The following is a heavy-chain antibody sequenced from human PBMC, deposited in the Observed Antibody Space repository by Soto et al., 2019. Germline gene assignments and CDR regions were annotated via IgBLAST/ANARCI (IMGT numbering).Heavy chain of an antibody. CDR1: GFTFSSYG. J-gene: IGHJ4*02. D-gene: IGHD3-22*01. V-gene: IGHV3-30*18. CDR3: AKDGSSGSFDY. CDR2: ISYDGSNK. Sequence: AGSLRLSCAASGFTFSSYGMHWVRQAPGKGLEWVAVISYDGSNKYYADSVKGRFTISRDNSKNTLYLQMNSLRAEDTAVYYCAKDGSSGSFDYWGQGTLVTVSS.